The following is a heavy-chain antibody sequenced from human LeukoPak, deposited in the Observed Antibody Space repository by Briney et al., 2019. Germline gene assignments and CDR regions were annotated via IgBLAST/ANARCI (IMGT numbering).Heavy chain of an antibody. CDR1: GFTFSSYA. CDR3: AKEESGYYDSSGYYYQFPYYFDY. CDR2: ISGSGGST. D-gene: IGHD3-22*01. Sequence: GGSLRLSCAASGFTFSSYAMSWVRQAPGKGLEWVSAISGSGGSTYYADSVKGRFTISRDNSKNTLYLQMNSLRAEDTAVYYCAKEESGYYDSSGYYYQFPYYFDYWSQGTLVTVSS. J-gene: IGHJ4*02. V-gene: IGHV3-23*01.